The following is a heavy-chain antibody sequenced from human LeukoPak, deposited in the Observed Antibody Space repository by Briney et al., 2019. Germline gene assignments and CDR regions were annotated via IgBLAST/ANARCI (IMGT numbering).Heavy chain of an antibody. CDR2: INPNSGGT. V-gene: IGHV1-2*06. CDR3: ARDSDSSGYYEFDY. Sequence: VSVKVSCKASGYTFTGYYMHWVRQAPGQGLEWMGRINPNSGGTNYAQKFQGRVTMTRDTSISTAYMELSRLRSDDTAVYYCARDSDSSGYYEFDYWGQGTLVTVSS. CDR1: GYTFTGYY. J-gene: IGHJ4*02. D-gene: IGHD3-22*01.